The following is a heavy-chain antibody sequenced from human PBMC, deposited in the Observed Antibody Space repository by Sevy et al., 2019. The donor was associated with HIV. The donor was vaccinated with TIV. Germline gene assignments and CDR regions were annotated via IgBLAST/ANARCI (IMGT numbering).Heavy chain of an antibody. CDR3: ARESIGATGDFDY. Sequence: SETLSLTYTVSGGSMNNYFWSWIRQPPGKRLEWIGYMYYSGSTNYTPSLKSRVTISLDTSRNQFSLKLRSVTAADTAVYYCARESIGATGDFDYWGQGTLVTVSS. J-gene: IGHJ4*02. D-gene: IGHD6-25*01. V-gene: IGHV4-59*01. CDR2: MYYSGST. CDR1: GGSMNNYF.